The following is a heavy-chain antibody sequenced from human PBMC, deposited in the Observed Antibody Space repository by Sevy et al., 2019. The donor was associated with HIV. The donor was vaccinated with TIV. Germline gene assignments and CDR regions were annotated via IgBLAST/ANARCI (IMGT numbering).Heavy chain of an antibody. V-gene: IGHV3-23*01. CDR2: ISGSGGRT. Sequence: GGSLRLSCAASGFTFSTYAMSWVRQAPGKGLEWVSGISGSGGRTYYADFVKGRFTISRDNSKNTLYLQMNSLRTEDMAVYYCANVGDYSNFDFDYWGQGTQVTVSS. J-gene: IGHJ4*02. CDR3: ANVGDYSNFDFDY. CDR1: GFTFSTYA. D-gene: IGHD4-4*01.